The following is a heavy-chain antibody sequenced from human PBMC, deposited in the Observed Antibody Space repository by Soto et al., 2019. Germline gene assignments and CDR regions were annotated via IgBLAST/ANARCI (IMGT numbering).Heavy chain of an antibody. D-gene: IGHD2-2*01. J-gene: IGHJ5*02. V-gene: IGHV1-2*04. CDR1: GYTFTGYY. CDR2: INPNSGGT. Sequence: ASVKVSCKASGYTFTGYYMHWVRQAPGQGLEWMGWINPNSGGTNYAQKFQGWVTMTRDTSISTAYMELSRLRSDDTAVYYCARNWGYCSSTSCQTGFDPWGQGTLVTVSS. CDR3: ARNWGYCSSTSCQTGFDP.